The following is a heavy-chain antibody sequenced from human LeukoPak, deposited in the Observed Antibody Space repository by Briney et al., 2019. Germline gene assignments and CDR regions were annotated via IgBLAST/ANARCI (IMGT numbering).Heavy chain of an antibody. V-gene: IGHV3-21*01. D-gene: IGHD1-26*01. CDR1: VFTFSSYS. CDR3: ARDVGATFWFDP. J-gene: IGHJ5*02. CDR2: ISSSSSYI. Sequence: GGSLRLSCAASVFTFSSYSMNWVRQAPGKGLEWVSSISSSSSYIYYADSVKGRFTISRDNAKNSLYLQMNSLRAEDTAVYYCARDVGATFWFDPWGQGTLVTVSS.